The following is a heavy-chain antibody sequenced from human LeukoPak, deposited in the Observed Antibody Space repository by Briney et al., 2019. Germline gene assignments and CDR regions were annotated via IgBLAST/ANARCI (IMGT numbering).Heavy chain of an antibody. V-gene: IGHV1-8*01. CDR2: MNPNSGNT. D-gene: IGHD3-22*01. CDR1: GYTFTSYD. Sequence: ASVKVSCKASGYTFTSYDINWVRQATGQGLEWMGWMNPNSGNTGYAQKFQGRVTMTRNTSISTAYMELSSLRSEDTAVYYCAREDYYYDTTGSMYYFDYWGQGTLVTVSS. J-gene: IGHJ4*02. CDR3: AREDYYYDTTGSMYYFDY.